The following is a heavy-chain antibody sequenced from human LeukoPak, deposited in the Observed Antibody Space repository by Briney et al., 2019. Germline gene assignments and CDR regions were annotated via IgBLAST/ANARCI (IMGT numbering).Heavy chain of an antibody. CDR1: GFTFRSYW. CDR2: IDNDGSDT. D-gene: IGHD1-26*01. J-gene: IGHJ4*02. Sequence: GGSLRLSCAASGFTFRSYWMHWVRQAPGKGLVWVSRIDNDGSDTIYADSVKGRFTISRDNARNTLYLQMDSLGVEDTAVYYCGRDLMGSIDYWGQGTLVTVSS. CDR3: GRDLMGSIDY. V-gene: IGHV3-74*01.